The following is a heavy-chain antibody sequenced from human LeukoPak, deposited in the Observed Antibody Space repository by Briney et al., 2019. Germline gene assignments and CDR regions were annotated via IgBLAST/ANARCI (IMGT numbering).Heavy chain of an antibody. CDR3: ARLVRRVEAAGTYFDY. D-gene: IGHD6-13*01. V-gene: IGHV3-74*01. Sequence: GSLRLSCAASGFTFSSYWMHWVRQAPGKGLVWVSRINSDGSSTSYADSVKGRFTISRDNAKNTLYLQMNSLRAEDTAVYYCARLVRRVEAAGTYFDYWGQGTLVTVSS. J-gene: IGHJ4*02. CDR2: INSDGSST. CDR1: GFTFSSYW.